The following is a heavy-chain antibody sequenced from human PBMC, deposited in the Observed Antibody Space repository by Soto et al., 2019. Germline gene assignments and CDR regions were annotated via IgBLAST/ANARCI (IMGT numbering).Heavy chain of an antibody. J-gene: IGHJ4*02. Sequence: QVQLVESGGGVVQPGRSLRLSCAASGFTFSSYGMHWVRQAPGKGLEWVAVIWYDGSNKYYADSVKGRFTISRDNSKNTLYLQMNSLRAEDTAVYYCARDRYYYDRSGYYYFDYWGQGTLVTVSS. CDR2: IWYDGSNK. CDR3: ARDRYYYDRSGYYYFDY. D-gene: IGHD3-22*01. CDR1: GFTFSSYG. V-gene: IGHV3-33*01.